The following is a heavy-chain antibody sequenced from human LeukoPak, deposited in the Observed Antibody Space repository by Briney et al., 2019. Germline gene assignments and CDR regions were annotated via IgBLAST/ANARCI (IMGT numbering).Heavy chain of an antibody. CDR1: GGSISSGDYY. V-gene: IGHV4-30-4*08. Sequence: SETLSLTCTVSGGSISSGDYYWSWIRQPPGKGLEWSGYIYYSGSTYYNPSLKSRVTISVDTSKNQFSLKLSSVTAADTAVYYCARLAGNWFDPWGQGTLVTVSS. CDR3: ARLAGNWFDP. CDR2: IYYSGST. J-gene: IGHJ5*02.